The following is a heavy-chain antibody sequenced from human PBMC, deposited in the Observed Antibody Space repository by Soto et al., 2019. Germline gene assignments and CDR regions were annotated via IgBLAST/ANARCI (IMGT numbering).Heavy chain of an antibody. CDR1: GGTFSSYT. D-gene: IGHD5-18*01. CDR3: ARARGYSYGLTAYYYYYGMDV. V-gene: IGHV1-69*02. CDR2: IIPILGIA. J-gene: IGHJ6*02. Sequence: SVKVSCKASGGTFSSYTIIWVRQAPGQGLEWMGRIIPILGIANYAQKFQGRVTITADKSTSTAYMELSSLRSEDTAVYYCARARGYSYGLTAYYYYYGMDVWGQGTTVTVSS.